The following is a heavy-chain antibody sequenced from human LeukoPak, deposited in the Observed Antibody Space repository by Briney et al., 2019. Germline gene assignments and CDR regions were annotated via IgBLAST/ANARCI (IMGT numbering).Heavy chain of an antibody. D-gene: IGHD6-13*01. CDR1: GFTFSSYG. CDR2: ISYDGSNK. CDR3: AKDHSDPPYSSSWYFDY. Sequence: GGSLRLSCAASGFTFSSYGMHWVRQAPGKGLEWVAVISYDGSNKYYADSVKGRFTISRDNSKNTLYLQMNSLRAEDTAVYYCAKDHSDPPYSSSWYFDYWGQGTLVTVSS. J-gene: IGHJ4*02. V-gene: IGHV3-30*18.